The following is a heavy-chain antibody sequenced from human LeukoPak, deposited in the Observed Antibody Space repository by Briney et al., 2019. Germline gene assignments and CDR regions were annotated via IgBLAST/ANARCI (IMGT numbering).Heavy chain of an antibody. V-gene: IGHV5-10-1*01. D-gene: IGHD6-13*01. J-gene: IGHJ4*02. CDR1: GYSFTSYW. CDR2: IDPSDSYT. CDR3: ARHYGAAGDFDY. Sequence: PGESLKISCKGPGYSFTSYWISWVRQMPGKGLEWMGRIDPSDSYTNYSPSFEGHVTISADKSISTAYLQWSSLKASDIATYYCARHYGAAGDFDYWGQGTLVTVSS.